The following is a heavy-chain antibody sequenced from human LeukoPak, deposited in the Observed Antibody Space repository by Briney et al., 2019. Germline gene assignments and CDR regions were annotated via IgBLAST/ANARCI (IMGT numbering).Heavy chain of an antibody. J-gene: IGHJ4*02. Sequence: SETLSLTCTVSGGSISSYYWSWVRQPAGKGLEWIGRIYTSGSNNYNPSLKSRGTISVDTSKNQFSLELISLTAADTAVYYWAREATGYSSGWDVYRGQGTLVTVSS. D-gene: IGHD6-19*01. CDR1: GGSISSYY. CDR3: AREATGYSSGWDVY. V-gene: IGHV4-4*07. CDR2: IYTSGSN.